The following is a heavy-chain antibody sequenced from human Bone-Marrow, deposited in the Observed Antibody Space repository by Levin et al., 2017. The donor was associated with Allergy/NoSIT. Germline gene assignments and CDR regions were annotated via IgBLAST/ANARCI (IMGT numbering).Heavy chain of an antibody. Sequence: PGGSLRLSCAASGFTVSGYYLSWVRQAPGKGLEWVSTIYDAGRTYYADSVKGRFTISRDNSKDTLYLQRNSLRADDTAVYYCARVRFPGYHGSGSYYNEYYFDSWGQGTLVTVSS. CDR2: IYDAGRT. CDR3: ARVRFPGYHGSGSYYNEYYFDS. D-gene: IGHD3-10*01. J-gene: IGHJ4*02. V-gene: IGHV3-53*01. CDR1: GFTVSGYY.